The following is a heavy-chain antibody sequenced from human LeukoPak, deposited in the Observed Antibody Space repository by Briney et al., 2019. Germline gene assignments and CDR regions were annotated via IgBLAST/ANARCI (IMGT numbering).Heavy chain of an antibody. J-gene: IGHJ4*02. Sequence: SETLSLTCTVSGGSISSGSYYWSWIRQPAGKGLEWIGRIYTSGSTNYNPSLKSRVTISVDTSKNQFSLKLSSVTAADTAVYYCARHVRAGYYFDYWGQGTLVTVSS. V-gene: IGHV4-61*02. CDR3: ARHVRAGYYFDY. CDR2: IYTSGST. D-gene: IGHD2-2*01. CDR1: GGSISSGSYY.